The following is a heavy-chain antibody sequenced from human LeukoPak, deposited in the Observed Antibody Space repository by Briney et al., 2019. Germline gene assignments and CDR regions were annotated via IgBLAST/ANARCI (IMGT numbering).Heavy chain of an antibody. CDR2: ISGSGDT. CDR1: GFTFSAYA. CDR3: AKDPPGRHNSLLTILDD. Sequence: GGSLRLSCTGSGFTFSAYALSWVRQTPGKGLEWVSAISGSGDTYYADSVKGRFTISRDNSKKTLYLQMNSLGAEDSAIYYCAKDPPGRHNSLLTILDDWGQGTLVTVSS. V-gene: IGHV3-23*01. J-gene: IGHJ4*02. D-gene: IGHD4/OR15-4a*01.